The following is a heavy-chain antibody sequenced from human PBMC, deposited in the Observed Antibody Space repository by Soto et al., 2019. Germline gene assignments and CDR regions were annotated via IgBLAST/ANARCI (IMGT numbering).Heavy chain of an antibody. V-gene: IGHV4-39*01. Sequence: PSETLSLTCTVSGGSISSSSYYWGWIRQPPGKGLEWIGSIYYSGSTYYNPSLKSRVTISVDTSKNQFSLKLSSVTAADTAVYSCARLSGYRCSGGRCYFVPGGIRFDHWGQGTLVTVSS. CDR3: ARLSGYRCSGGRCYFVPGGIRFDH. CDR1: GGSISSSSYY. D-gene: IGHD2-15*01. CDR2: IYYSGST. J-gene: IGHJ5*02.